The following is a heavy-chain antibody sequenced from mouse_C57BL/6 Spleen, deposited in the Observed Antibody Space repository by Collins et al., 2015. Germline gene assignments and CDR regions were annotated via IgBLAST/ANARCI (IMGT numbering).Heavy chain of an antibody. Sequence: QVQLQQSGAELMKPGASVKISCKATGYTFSSYWIEWVKQRPGHGLEWIGEILPGSGSTNYNEKFKGKATFTADTSSNTAYMQLSSLTSEDSAVYYCARITTVVDAMDYWGQGTSVTVSS. J-gene: IGHJ4*01. V-gene: IGHV1-9*01. D-gene: IGHD1-1*01. CDR3: ARITTVVDAMDY. CDR1: GYTFSSYW. CDR2: ILPGSGST.